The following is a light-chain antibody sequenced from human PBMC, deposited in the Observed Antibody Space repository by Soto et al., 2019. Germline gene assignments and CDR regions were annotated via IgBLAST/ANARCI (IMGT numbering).Light chain of an antibody. CDR1: QTVRSS. CDR3: QQYSITPPMYT. Sequence: EIVLTQSPATLSLSPGERVTLSCRASQTVRSSLAWYQQKPGQAPRLIIYEASNRATGIPARFSGSGSGTDFTLTISSLEPEDFAVYYCQQYSITPPMYTFGQGTKLEIK. CDR2: EAS. V-gene: IGKV3-11*01. J-gene: IGKJ2*01.